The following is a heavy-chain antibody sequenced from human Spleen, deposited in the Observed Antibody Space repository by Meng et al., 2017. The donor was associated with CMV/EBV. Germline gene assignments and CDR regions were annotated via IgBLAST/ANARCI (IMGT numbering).Heavy chain of an antibody. CDR1: GFTFSSYK. CDR2: ISYDGSNK. J-gene: IGHJ4*02. D-gene: IGHD3-22*01. CDR3: ARVVDSSGYGGFHFTGFDY. V-gene: IGHV3-30-3*01. Sequence: GESLKISCIASGFTFSSYKMNWVRQAPGKGLEWVAVISYDGSNKYYADSVKGRFTISRDNSKNTLYLQMNSLRAEDTAVYYCARVVDSSGYGGFHFTGFDYWGQGTLVTVSS.